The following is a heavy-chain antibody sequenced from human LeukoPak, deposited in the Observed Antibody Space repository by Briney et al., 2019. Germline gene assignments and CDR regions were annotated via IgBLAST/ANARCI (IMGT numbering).Heavy chain of an antibody. Sequence: ASVKVSCKASGGTFSSYAISWVRQAPGQGLEWMGGIIPIFGTANYAQKFQGRVTITADESTSTAYMELSSLRSEDTAVYYCARPNEDRGYSYGYNYWGQGTLVTVSS. CDR2: IIPIFGTA. CDR1: GGTFSSYA. D-gene: IGHD5-18*01. CDR3: ARPNEDRGYSYGYNY. J-gene: IGHJ4*02. V-gene: IGHV1-69*13.